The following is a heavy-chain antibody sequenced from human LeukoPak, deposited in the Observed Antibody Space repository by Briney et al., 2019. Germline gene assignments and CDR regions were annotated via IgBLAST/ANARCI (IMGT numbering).Heavy chain of an antibody. CDR3: AKDDLAGGWYHFFDY. V-gene: IGHV3-23*01. J-gene: IGHJ4*02. CDR1: GFTFSSYA. Sequence: PGGSLRLSCAASGFTFSSYAMSSVREAPGKGPEWVSGISGSGGGTYYADSVKGRFTISRDNSKNTLYLQMNSLRAEDTAVYYCAKDDLAGGWYHFFDYWGQGTLVTVSS. D-gene: IGHD6-19*01. CDR2: ISGSGGGT.